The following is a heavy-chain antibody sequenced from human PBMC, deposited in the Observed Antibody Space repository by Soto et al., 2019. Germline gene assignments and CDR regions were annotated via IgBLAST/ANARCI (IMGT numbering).Heavy chain of an antibody. Sequence: QVQLVQSGAEVKKPGSLLKVSCKASGATYSPFIAYAISWLRQAPGQGLEWMGSIIPLGSSQHYAEGFQGRATISADSSTFAVSLELTNLPSDGAAVYFCARSRDRCGGDCYSVYAAFDLWGRGTAVTVSS. D-gene: IGHD2-21*02. CDR2: IIPLGSSQ. CDR1: GATYSPFIAYA. V-gene: IGHV1-69*04. J-gene: IGHJ3*01. CDR3: ARSRDRCGGDCYSVYAAFDL.